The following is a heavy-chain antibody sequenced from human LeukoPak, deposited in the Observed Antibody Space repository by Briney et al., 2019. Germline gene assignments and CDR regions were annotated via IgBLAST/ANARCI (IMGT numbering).Heavy chain of an antibody. CDR1: GFTFDDYA. CDR2: ISWNSGAR. J-gene: IGHJ3*02. D-gene: IGHD2-15*01. V-gene: IGHV3-9*01. CDR3: AKDPPRGSGDAFDI. Sequence: GGSLRLSCAASGFTFDDYAMHWVRQAPGKGLEWVSGISWNSGARGYADSVKGRFTISRDNARNTLYLQMDSLRAEDSAVYYCAKDPPRGSGDAFDIWGQGTRVTVSS.